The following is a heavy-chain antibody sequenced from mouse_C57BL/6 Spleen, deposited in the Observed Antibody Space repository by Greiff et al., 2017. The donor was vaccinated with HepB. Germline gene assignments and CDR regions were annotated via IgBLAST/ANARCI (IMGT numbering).Heavy chain of an antibody. CDR3: ARGTAQASDAMDY. CDR1: GYTFTSYW. Sequence: QVQLQQPGAELVRPGSSVKLSCKASGYTFTSYWMHWVKQRPIQGLEWIGNIDPSDSETHYNQKFKDKATLTVDKSSSTAYMQLSSLTSEDSAVYYCARGTAQASDAMDYWGQGTSVTVSS. J-gene: IGHJ4*01. D-gene: IGHD3-2*02. V-gene: IGHV1-52*01. CDR2: IDPSDSET.